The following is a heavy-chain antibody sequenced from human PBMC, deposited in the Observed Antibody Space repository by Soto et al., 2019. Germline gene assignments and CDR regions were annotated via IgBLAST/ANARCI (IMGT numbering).Heavy chain of an antibody. CDR2: ISSSSSYI. CDR1: GFTFSSYS. Sequence: EVQLVESGGGLVKPGGSLRLSCAASGFTFSSYSMNWVRQAPGKGLEWVSSISSSSSYIYYADSVKGRFTISRDNAKKSMYLQMNSLRAEDTAVYYCARDGYSYGPDYWGQGTLVTVSS. D-gene: IGHD5-18*01. CDR3: ARDGYSYGPDY. V-gene: IGHV3-21*01. J-gene: IGHJ4*02.